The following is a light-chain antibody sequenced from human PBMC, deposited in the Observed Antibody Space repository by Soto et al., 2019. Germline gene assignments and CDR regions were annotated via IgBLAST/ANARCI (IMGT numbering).Light chain of an antibody. CDR1: RSISSW. J-gene: IGKJ1*01. V-gene: IGKV1-5*03. CDR2: KAS. CDR3: QQYNSYWT. Sequence: DIQMTQSPSTLSASVGDRVTITCRASRSISSWLAWYQQKPGKAPKLLIYKASSLESGVPSRFSGSGSGTEFPLTISSLQPDDFATYYCQQYNSYWTFGQGTKVEIK.